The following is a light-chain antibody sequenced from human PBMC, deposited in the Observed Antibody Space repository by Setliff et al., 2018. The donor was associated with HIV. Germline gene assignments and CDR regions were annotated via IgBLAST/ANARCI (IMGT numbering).Light chain of an antibody. CDR2: SNN. CDR3: AAWDASLNVWV. J-gene: IGLJ3*02. Sequence: QSVLAQPPSAPGTPGQRVTISCSGSSSNIGSNTVNWYQQLAGTAPKLLIYSNNQRPSGVPDRFSGSKSGTSASLAISGLQSEDEADYYCAAWDASLNVWVFGGGTQLTVL. V-gene: IGLV1-44*01. CDR1: SSNIGSNT.